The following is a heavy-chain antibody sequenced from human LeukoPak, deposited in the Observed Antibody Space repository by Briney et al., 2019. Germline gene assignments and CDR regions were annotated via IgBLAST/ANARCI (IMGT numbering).Heavy chain of an antibody. Sequence: GGSLRLSCAASGFTFSNYAMTWVRQAPGKGLEWVSAISGSGSTIYYADSVKGRFTISRDNAKNSLYLRVSSLRAEDTAVYYCAREGIMAVAGTFDYWGQGTLVTVSS. CDR1: GFTFSNYA. CDR3: AREGIMAVAGTFDY. CDR2: ISGSGSTI. J-gene: IGHJ4*02. D-gene: IGHD6-19*01. V-gene: IGHV3-23*01.